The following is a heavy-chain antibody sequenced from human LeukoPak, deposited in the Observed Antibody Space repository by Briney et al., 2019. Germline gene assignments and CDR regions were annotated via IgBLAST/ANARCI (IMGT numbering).Heavy chain of an antibody. V-gene: IGHV3-9*01. J-gene: IGHJ4*02. D-gene: IGHD2-15*01. CDR2: ISWNSGSR. CDR1: EFTFSNYW. Sequence: GGPLRLSCAASEFTFSNYWMSWVRQAPGRGLEWVSGISWNSGSRGYADSVKGRFTISRDNAKNSLYLQMNSLRAEDTALYYCAKDLLPYCSGGSCYQDYWGQGTLVTVSS. CDR3: AKDLLPYCSGGSCYQDY.